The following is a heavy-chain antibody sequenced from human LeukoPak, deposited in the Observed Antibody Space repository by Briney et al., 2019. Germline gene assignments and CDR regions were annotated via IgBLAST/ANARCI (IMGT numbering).Heavy chain of an antibody. Sequence: ASVKVSCKASGYTFTEYYMHWVRQAPGQGLEWMGWINPNSGGANYAEKFQGRVTMTRDTSISTAYRELSRLRYDDTALYYCARGQSLNDYWGQGTLVTVSS. J-gene: IGHJ4*02. CDR2: INPNSGGA. V-gene: IGHV1-2*02. CDR1: GYTFTEYY. CDR3: ARGQSLNDY.